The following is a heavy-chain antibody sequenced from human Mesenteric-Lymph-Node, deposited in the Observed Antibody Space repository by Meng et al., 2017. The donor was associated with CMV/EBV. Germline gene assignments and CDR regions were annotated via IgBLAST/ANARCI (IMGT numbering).Heavy chain of an antibody. CDR1: GFTFSSYA. D-gene: IGHD2-15*01. CDR2: ITVGRGDT. CDR3: AKSAGGWTFTDY. Sequence: GGSLRLSCAASGFTFSSYAMNWVRQAPGKGLEWVSLITVGRGDTYYADSVRGRFIISRDNSMNTLYLQMYGLRAEDTAVYYCAKSAGGWTFTDYCGRGTLVTVSS. J-gene: IGHJ4*02. V-gene: IGHV3-23*01.